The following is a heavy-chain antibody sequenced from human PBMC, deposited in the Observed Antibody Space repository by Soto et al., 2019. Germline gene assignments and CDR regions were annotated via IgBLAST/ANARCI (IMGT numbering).Heavy chain of an antibody. CDR3: AKNGLENWNPNNYYYYYYLDV. J-gene: IGHJ6*03. V-gene: IGHV3-23*01. CDR1: GFTFSSYA. D-gene: IGHD1-1*01. CDR2: ISGSGGST. Sequence: GGSLRLSCAASGFTFSSYAMSWVRQAPGKGLEWVSAISGSGGSTYYADSVKGRFTISIDNSKNKLYLQMNSLRAEDTAVYYCAKNGLENWNPNNYYYYYYLDVWGKGTTVTVSS.